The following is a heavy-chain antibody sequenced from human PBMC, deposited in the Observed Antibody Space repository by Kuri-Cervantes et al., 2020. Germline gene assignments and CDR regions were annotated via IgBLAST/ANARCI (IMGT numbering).Heavy chain of an antibody. CDR1: GYTFTSYD. CDR3: ARDLGYCSGGSCSS. J-gene: IGHJ4*02. D-gene: IGHD2-15*01. V-gene: IGHV1-8*01. CDR2: MNPNSGNT. Sequence: ASVKVSCKASGYTFTSYDINWVRQATGQGLEWMGWMNPNSGNTGYAQKFQGRVTMTRDTSTSTVYMELSSLRSEDTAVYYCARDLGYCSGGSCSSWGQGTLVTVSS.